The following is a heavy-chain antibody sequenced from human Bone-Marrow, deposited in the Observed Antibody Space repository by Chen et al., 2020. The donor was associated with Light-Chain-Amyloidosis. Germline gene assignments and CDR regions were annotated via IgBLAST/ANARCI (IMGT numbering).Heavy chain of an antibody. V-gene: IGHV5-51*01. CDR2: ISPDDSDA. CDR3: ARRRDGYNFDY. CDR1: GYTFPNYW. D-gene: IGHD5-12*01. J-gene: IGHJ4*02. Sequence: EVQLEQSGPEVKKPGESLKISCKGSGYTFPNYWIGWVRQMPGKGLEWMGVISPDDSDARYCPSFERQVTISADKSITTAYLQWRSLKASDTAMYYCARRRDGYNFDYWGQGTLVTVSS.